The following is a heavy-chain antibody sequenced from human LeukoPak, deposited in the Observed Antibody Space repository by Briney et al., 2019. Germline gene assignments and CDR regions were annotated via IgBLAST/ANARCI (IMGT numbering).Heavy chain of an antibody. V-gene: IGHV3-30*04. Sequence: GGSLRLSCAASGFTFSSYAMHWVRQAPGKGLEWVAVISYDGSNKYYADSVKGRFTISRDNSKNTLYLQMNSLRAEDTAVYYCARDMRRVQLWSYLDYWGQGTLVTVSS. CDR2: ISYDGSNK. D-gene: IGHD5-18*01. CDR1: GFTFSSYA. J-gene: IGHJ4*02. CDR3: ARDMRRVQLWSYLDY.